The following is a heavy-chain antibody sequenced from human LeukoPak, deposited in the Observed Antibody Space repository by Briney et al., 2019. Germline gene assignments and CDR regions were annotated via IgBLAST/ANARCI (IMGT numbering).Heavy chain of an antibody. J-gene: IGHJ3*01. Sequence: PGGSLRLSCAASGFTVSSNDMSWVRQAPGKGLELVSLLYSGGNTYYPDSVRGAFAISRDISENMLYLQMNNLRAEDTAVYYCTSLIRHVFDVWGQGTLLTVSS. CDR2: LYSGGNT. CDR1: GFTVSSND. CDR3: TSLIRHVFDV. D-gene: IGHD3-10*01. V-gene: IGHV3-66*01.